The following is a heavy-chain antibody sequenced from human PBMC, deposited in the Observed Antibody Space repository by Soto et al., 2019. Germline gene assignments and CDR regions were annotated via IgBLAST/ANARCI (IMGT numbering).Heavy chain of an antibody. D-gene: IGHD1-26*01. Sequence: QVYLLQSGAEVKKVGASVTVSCKTSGYTFSAYYVHWARRAPGRGLQWLGWINPSNEVTTFSEFFQGRITMTRDTSTNTVHMELNRLTSDDTAVYYCMRGGWGDSPIDYWGQGTQVTVSS. J-gene: IGHJ4*02. CDR1: GYTFSAYY. CDR3: MRGGWGDSPIDY. CDR2: INPSNEVT. V-gene: IGHV1-2*02.